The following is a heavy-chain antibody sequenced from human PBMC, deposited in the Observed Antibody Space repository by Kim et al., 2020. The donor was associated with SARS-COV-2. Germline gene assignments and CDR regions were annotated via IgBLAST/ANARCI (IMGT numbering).Heavy chain of an antibody. Sequence: GGSLRLSCAASGFTFSDYYMSWIRQAPGKGLEWISYISGGADHIYYGDSVKGRFTISRDNAKKSLYRQMNSLRAEDTAVYQCARGWQSAARGNWFAPWG. CDR1: GFTFSDYY. CDR2: ISGGADHI. CDR3: ARGWQSAARGNWFAP. V-gene: IGHV3-11*01. D-gene: IGHD6-6*01. J-gene: IGHJ5*02.